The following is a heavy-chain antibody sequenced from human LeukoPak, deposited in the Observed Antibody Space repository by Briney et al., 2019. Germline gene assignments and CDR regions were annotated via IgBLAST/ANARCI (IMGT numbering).Heavy chain of an antibody. D-gene: IGHD2-2*01. J-gene: IGHJ4*02. Sequence: ASVKVSCKTSGYIFTRYDINWLRQATGQGLERMGKINPNSGDTGYAQKFHGRVTMTRNSPMSTAYMELSSLRSEDTAVYYCARGSCSTNSCYLEWGQGTLVIVSS. V-gene: IGHV1-8*01. CDR2: INPNSGDT. CDR3: ARGSCSTNSCYLE. CDR1: GYIFTRYD.